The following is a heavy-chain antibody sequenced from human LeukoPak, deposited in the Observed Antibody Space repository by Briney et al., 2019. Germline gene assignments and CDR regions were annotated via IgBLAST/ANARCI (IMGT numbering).Heavy chain of an antibody. CDR2: VYATGTT. Sequence: SETLSLTCNVSGVSISTHYWSWIRQSPGKGLEWIGYVYATGTTNYNPSLKTRATISIDTSKNQLSLTLTSVTAADTAVYYCARVGSGGAWFDFWGQGTLVSVSS. CDR1: GVSISTHY. J-gene: IGHJ4*02. D-gene: IGHD6-19*01. V-gene: IGHV4-59*11. CDR3: ARVGSGGAWFDF.